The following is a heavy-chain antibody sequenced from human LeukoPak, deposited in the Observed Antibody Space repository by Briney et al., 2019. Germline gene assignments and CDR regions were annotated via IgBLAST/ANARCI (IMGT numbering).Heavy chain of an antibody. V-gene: IGHV3-21*01. CDR2: ITSSSSYT. CDR1: GFSFSSYN. J-gene: IGHJ4*02. CDR3: ARVLVRAVAFDY. D-gene: IGHD6-19*01. Sequence: NTGGSLRLSCAASGFSFSSYNMNWVRLAPGKGLEWVSSITSSSSYTFYADSVKGRFTISRDNAKNSLDLEMNSLRDEDTAVYYCARVLVRAVAFDYWGQGTLVTVSS.